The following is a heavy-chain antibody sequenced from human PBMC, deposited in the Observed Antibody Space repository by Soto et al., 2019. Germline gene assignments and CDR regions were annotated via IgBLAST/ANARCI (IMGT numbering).Heavy chain of an antibody. V-gene: IGHV1-8*01. D-gene: IGHD3-16*01. CDR1: GYTFSDFD. J-gene: IGHJ6*02. CDR3: ARGNPFNYAGFDV. CDR2: MNAQSGDT. Sequence: QAHLEQSGAEVKRPGASVKVSCKASGYTFSDFDINWLRQASGQGPEWMGWMNAQSGDTFFAHRFQGKFNMTWDTALSTAYMEVGSLTSDDTAMYYCARGNPFNYAGFDVWGQGTTVAVAS.